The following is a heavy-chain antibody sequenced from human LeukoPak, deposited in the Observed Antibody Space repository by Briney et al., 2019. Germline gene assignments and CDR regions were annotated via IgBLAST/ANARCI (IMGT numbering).Heavy chain of an antibody. J-gene: IGHJ4*02. V-gene: IGHV3-30*03. D-gene: IGHD6-19*01. CDR1: GFTFSIYG. CDR2: ISYDGSNK. CDR3: ASIIAVADY. Sequence: GGSLRLSCAASGFTFSIYGMHWVRQAPGKGLEWVAVISYDGSNKYYADSVKGRFTISRDNSKNTLYLQMNSLRAEDTAVYYCASIIAVADYWGERTLVTVSS.